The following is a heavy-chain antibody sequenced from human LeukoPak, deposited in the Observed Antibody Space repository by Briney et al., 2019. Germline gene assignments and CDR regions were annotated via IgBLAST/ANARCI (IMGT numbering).Heavy chain of an antibody. CDR1: WDSVSSNSAA. CDR2: TYYRSKWYN. D-gene: IGHD6-19*01. J-gene: IGHJ4*02. CDR3: ARAPGVAVAGTAPFDY. Sequence: SQTLSLTSAISWDSVSSNSAAWNWIRQSPSRGLEWLGRTYYRSKWYNDCAVSVKSRIPINPDTSKHQFSLQLTSVTPEDTAVYYCARAPGVAVAGTAPFDYWGQGTLVTVSS. V-gene: IGHV6-1*01.